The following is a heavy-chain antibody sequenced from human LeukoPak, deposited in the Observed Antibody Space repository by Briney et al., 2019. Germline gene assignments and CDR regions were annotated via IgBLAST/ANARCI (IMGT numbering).Heavy chain of an antibody. CDR3: ARVNNYDILTGYIGLYAFDI. Sequence: PSETLCLTCAVSGGSISSYYWSWIRQPPGKGLEWIGYIYYSGSTNYNPSLKSRVTISVDTSKNQFSLKLSSVTAADTAVYYCARVNNYDILTGYIGLYAFDIWGQGTMVTVSS. CDR2: IYYSGST. V-gene: IGHV4-59*01. CDR1: GGSISSYY. J-gene: IGHJ3*02. D-gene: IGHD3-9*01.